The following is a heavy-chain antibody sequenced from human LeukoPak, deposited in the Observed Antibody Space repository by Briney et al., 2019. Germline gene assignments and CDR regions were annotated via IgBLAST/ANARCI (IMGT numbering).Heavy chain of an antibody. D-gene: IGHD1-26*01. CDR3: ARGSRETDLDY. J-gene: IGHJ4*02. CDR1: GFTFSSYA. Sequence: QPGRSLRLSCAASGFTFSSYAMHWVRQAPGKGLEWVAVIWDDGSSEYYADSVKGRFTIFRDNSKSTVYLQMNSLRAEDTAVYSCARGSRETDLDYWGQGTLVTVSS. V-gene: IGHV3-33*01. CDR2: IWDDGSSE.